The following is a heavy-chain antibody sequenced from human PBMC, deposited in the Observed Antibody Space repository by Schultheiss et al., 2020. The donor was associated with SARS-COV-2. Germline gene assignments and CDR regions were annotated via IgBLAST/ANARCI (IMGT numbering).Heavy chain of an antibody. V-gene: IGHV3-30-3*01. CDR2: ISYDGSNK. J-gene: IGHJ6*02. Sequence: GGSLRLSCAASGFTFSSYAMSWVRQAPGKGLEWVAVISYDGSNKYYADSVKGRFTISRDNAKNSLYLQMNSLRAEDTAVYYCARDRSSTYGSGSPRGYGMDVWGQGTTVTVSS. CDR1: GFTFSSYA. CDR3: ARDRSSTYGSGSPRGYGMDV. D-gene: IGHD3-10*01.